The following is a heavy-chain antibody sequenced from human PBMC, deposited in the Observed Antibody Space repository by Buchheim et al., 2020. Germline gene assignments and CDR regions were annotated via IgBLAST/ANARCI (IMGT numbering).Heavy chain of an antibody. CDR2: IKEDGSDK. V-gene: IGHV3-7*01. J-gene: IGHJ4*02. Sequence: EVQLVESGGGLVQPGGSLRLSCAASGFTFSRYWMAWVRQAPGKGLEWVANIKEDGSDKYYVDSVKGRFTISSDNAKTSLYLQMNSLRAEDTAVYYCARDLLDSWGQGTL. CDR1: GFTFSRYW. CDR3: ARDLLDS.